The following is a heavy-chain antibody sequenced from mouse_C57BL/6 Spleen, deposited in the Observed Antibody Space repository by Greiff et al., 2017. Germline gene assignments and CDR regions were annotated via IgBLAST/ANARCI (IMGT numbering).Heavy chain of an antibody. D-gene: IGHD1-1*01. CDR1: GFNIKDYY. CDR2: IDPEDGGT. Sequence: EVQLQQSGAELVKPGASVKLSCTASGFNIKDYYMHWVKQRTEQGLEWIGRIDPEDGGTTYAPKFQGKATLTADTSSNTAYLQLSSLTSEDTAVXYCARRGSTPYFGYWGQGNTLTVSS. J-gene: IGHJ2*01. CDR3: ARRGSTPYFGY. V-gene: IGHV14-2*01.